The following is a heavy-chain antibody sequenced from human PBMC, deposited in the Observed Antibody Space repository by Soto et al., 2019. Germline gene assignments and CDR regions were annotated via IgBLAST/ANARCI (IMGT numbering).Heavy chain of an antibody. D-gene: IGHD6-13*01. V-gene: IGHV3-11*01. Sequence: GGSLRLSCAASGFTFSDYYMSWIRQAPGKGLEWVSYTSSSGSTIYYADSVKGRFTISRDNAKNSLYLQMNSLRAEDTAVYYCATKYCSSSWERVGVYYYYYYMDVWGKGTTVTVSS. CDR2: TSSSGSTI. CDR1: GFTFSDYY. J-gene: IGHJ6*03. CDR3: ATKYCSSSWERVGVYYYYYYMDV.